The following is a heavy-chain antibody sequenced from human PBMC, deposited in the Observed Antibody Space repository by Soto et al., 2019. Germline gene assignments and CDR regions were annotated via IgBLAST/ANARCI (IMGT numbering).Heavy chain of an antibody. CDR3: ARDLSWDDAFEI. Sequence: GGSLRLSCAASGFTFSSYSMNWVRQAPGKGLEWVSSISSSSSYIYYADSVKGRFTISRDNAKNSLYLQMNSLRAEDTAVYYCARDLSWDDAFEIWGQETMVTVSS. CDR2: ISSSSSYI. J-gene: IGHJ3*02. CDR1: GFTFSSYS. D-gene: IGHD1-26*01. V-gene: IGHV3-21*01.